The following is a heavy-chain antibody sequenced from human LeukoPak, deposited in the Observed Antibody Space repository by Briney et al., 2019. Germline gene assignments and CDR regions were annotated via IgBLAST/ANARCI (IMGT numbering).Heavy chain of an antibody. CDR1: GYTFTSYG. Sequence: ASVKVSCKASGYTFTSYGISWVRQAPGQGLEWMGWISAYNGNTNYAQKLQGGVTMTTDTSTSTAYMELRSLRSDDTAVYYCASAPATFSGSYHYYFDYWGQGTLVTVSS. J-gene: IGHJ4*02. D-gene: IGHD1-26*01. V-gene: IGHV1-18*01. CDR3: ASAPATFSGSYHYYFDY. CDR2: ISAYNGNT.